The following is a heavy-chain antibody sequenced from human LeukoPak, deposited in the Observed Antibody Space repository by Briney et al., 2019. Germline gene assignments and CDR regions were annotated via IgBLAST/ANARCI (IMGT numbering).Heavy chain of an antibody. J-gene: IGHJ4*02. V-gene: IGHV3-7*01. CDR1: GFTFSNSW. Sequence: GGSLRLSCAASGFTFSNSWMTWFRQAPGRLEWVANINHDGSEKNYVDSVEGRFTITRDNTKKSLYLQMNSLGAEDTAVYYCARGTALPGVDYWGQGTLVIVSS. CDR3: ARGTALPGVDY. CDR2: INHDGSEK. D-gene: IGHD3-10*01.